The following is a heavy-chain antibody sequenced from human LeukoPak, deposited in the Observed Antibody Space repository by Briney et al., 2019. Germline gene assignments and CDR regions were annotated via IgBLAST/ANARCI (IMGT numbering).Heavy chain of an antibody. D-gene: IGHD6-13*01. V-gene: IGHV3-23*01. CDR2: ISGSGGST. CDR3: AKGYSSSWAFDY. Sequence: GGSLRLSCVASGFTFSSYAMSWVRQAPGKGLEWVSAISGSGGSTYYADSVKGRFTISRDNSKNTLYLQMNSLRAEDTAVYYCAKGYSSSWAFDYWGQGTLVTVSS. J-gene: IGHJ4*02. CDR1: GFTFSSYA.